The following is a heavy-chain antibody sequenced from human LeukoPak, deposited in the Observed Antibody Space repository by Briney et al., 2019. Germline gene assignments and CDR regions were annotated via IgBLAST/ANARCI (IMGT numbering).Heavy chain of an antibody. J-gene: IGHJ6*02. CDR2: IRSKANSYAT. CDR3: TRHLGIAAAGTPVGAYGMDV. D-gene: IGHD6-13*01. CDR1: GFTFSSYA. Sequence: EGSLRLSCAASGFTFSSYAMSWVRQASGKGLEWVGRIRSKANSYATAYAASVKGRFTISRDDSKNTAYLQMNSLKTEDTAVYYCTRHLGIAAAGTPVGAYGMDVWGQGTTVTVSS. V-gene: IGHV3-73*01.